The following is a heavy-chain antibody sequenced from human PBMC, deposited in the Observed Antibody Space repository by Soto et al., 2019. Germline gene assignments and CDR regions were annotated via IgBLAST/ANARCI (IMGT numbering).Heavy chain of an antibody. Sequence: PGASVKVSCKASGYTFTGYYMHWVRQAPGQGLEWMGWINPNSGGTNYAQKFQGRVTMTRDTSISTAYMELSRLRSDDTAVYYCARETGQQLDAEYFQHWGQGTLVTVSS. D-gene: IGHD6-13*01. J-gene: IGHJ1*01. CDR1: GYTFTGYY. CDR3: ARETGQQLDAEYFQH. V-gene: IGHV1-2*02. CDR2: INPNSGGT.